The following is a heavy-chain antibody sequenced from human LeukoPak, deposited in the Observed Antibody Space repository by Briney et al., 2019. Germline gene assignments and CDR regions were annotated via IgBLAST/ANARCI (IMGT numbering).Heavy chain of an antibody. CDR1: GFTFSSYG. CDR3: AHVEMATIFYY. D-gene: IGHD5-24*01. J-gene: IGHJ4*02. V-gene: IGHV3-30*03. CDR2: ISYDGSNK. Sequence: PGRSLRLSCAASGFTFSSYGMHWVRQAPGKGLEWVAVISYDGSNKYYADSVKGRFTISRDNSKNTLYLQMNSLRAEDTAVYYCAHVEMATIFYYWGQGTLVTVSP.